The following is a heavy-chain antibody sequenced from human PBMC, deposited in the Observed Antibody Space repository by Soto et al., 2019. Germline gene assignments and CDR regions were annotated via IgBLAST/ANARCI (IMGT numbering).Heavy chain of an antibody. Sequence: GGSLRLSCAPSGFTFSNFDMHWVRQVPGKGLEWVSAIGAARDPYYLGSVKGRFTISRENAKNSVYLQMNDLRAGDSAVYYCARAYTGRLPRRADYYYAMDVWGQGTTVTVSS. J-gene: IGHJ6*02. D-gene: IGHD2-2*02. CDR3: ARAYTGRLPRRADYYYAMDV. CDR2: IGAARDP. CDR1: GFTFSNFD. V-gene: IGHV3-13*05.